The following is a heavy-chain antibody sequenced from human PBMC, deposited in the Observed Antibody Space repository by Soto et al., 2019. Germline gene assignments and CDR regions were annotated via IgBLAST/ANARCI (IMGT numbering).Heavy chain of an antibody. V-gene: IGHV4-61*01. J-gene: IGHJ6*02. CDR3: ATERYSDYGLDV. Sequence: SETLSLTCSVSGRSFNTGTYYWSWIRQPPGKGLEWLGYFYYSGSTSYNPSLESRVTISVDTSKNQFSLKLTSVTPADTAVYYCATERYSDYGLDVWGQGTTVTVSS. D-gene: IGHD1-26*01. CDR2: FYYSGST. CDR1: GRSFNTGTYY.